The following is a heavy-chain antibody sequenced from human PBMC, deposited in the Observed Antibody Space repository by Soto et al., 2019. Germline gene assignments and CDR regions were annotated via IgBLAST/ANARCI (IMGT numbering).Heavy chain of an antibody. J-gene: IGHJ5*02. D-gene: IGHD3-10*01. V-gene: IGHV3-13*01. CDR1: GFTFXSFD. Sequence: GSXXLSCLFSGFTFXSFDMHGVRQVTVEGLEWVSCIGTLFDTYYAGCVKGRFTISREDAKNSLFLQMNSLRAGDTAIYYCERGRSNDFGSSPPPKFDPWGQGTLATVSS. CDR2: IGTLFDT. CDR3: ERGRSNDFGSSPPPKFDP.